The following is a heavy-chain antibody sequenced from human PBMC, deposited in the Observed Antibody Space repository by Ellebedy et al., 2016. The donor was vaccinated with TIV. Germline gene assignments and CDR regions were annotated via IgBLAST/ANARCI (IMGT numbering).Heavy chain of an antibody. Sequence: GESLKISCAASGFTFTNYAMSWVRQAPGRGLEWVSAISGRGGSAYYADSVKGRFTISRDNSKNTLYLLMNSLRAEDTAIYYCAKDVTAAADYYFDYWGQGALVTVSS. V-gene: IGHV3-23*01. D-gene: IGHD6-13*01. J-gene: IGHJ4*02. CDR3: AKDVTAAADYYFDY. CDR1: GFTFTNYA. CDR2: ISGRGGSA.